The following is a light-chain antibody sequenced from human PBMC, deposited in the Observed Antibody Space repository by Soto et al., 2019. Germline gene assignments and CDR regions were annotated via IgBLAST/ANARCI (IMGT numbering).Light chain of an antibody. CDR1: SSSIGSYNP. V-gene: IGLV2-23*02. J-gene: IGLJ2*01. CDR2: EFN. Sequence: QSALTQPASVSGSPGQSITISCTGTSSSIGSYNPVSWYQLFPGKAPKLMIYEFNKRPSGVSHRFSGSKSGSTASLTVSGLLAEDEADYYCGSYVGTNNAIFGGGTKLTVL. CDR3: GSYVGTNNAI.